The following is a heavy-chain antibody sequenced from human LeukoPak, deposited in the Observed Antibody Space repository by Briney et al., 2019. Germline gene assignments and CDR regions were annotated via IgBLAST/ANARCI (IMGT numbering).Heavy chain of an antibody. J-gene: IGHJ4*02. CDR3: ARLPPYSSSWYFDY. CDR1: GFTFSDYY. D-gene: IGHD6-13*01. V-gene: IGHV4-59*12. CDR2: IYYSGST. Sequence: GALRLSCAASGFTFSDYYMSWLRQPPGKGLEWLGYIYYSGSTNYNPSLKSRVTISVDTSKNHFSLKLSSVTAADTAVYYCARLPPYSSSWYFDYWGQGTLVTVSS.